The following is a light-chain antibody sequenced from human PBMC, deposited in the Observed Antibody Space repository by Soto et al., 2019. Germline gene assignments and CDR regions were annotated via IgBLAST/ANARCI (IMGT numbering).Light chain of an antibody. CDR2: DVT. J-gene: IGLJ2*01. CDR1: SSDVGDFNY. CDR3: SSYSSRTTHVV. Sequence: QSALTHPASVSGSPGRSVTISCTGTSSDVGDFNYVSWYQHLPGRAPKLIIYDVTNRPSGISYRFSASKSGRTASLTISGLQAEDEADYYCSSYSSRTTHVVFGGGTQLTVL. V-gene: IGLV2-14*03.